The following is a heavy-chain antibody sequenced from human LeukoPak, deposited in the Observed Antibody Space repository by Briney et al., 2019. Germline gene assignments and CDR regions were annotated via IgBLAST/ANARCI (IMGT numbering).Heavy chain of an antibody. CDR1: GGSIGSSSYY. CDR3: AREADCGGDCYPDY. V-gene: IGHV4-39*07. Sequence: PSETLSLTCTVSGGSIGSSSYYWGWIRQPPGKGLEWIGSIYYSGSTYYNSSLKSRLTMSVDTSTNQFSLKLSSVTAADTAVYYCAREADCGGDCYPDYWGQGTLVTVSS. CDR2: IYYSGST. J-gene: IGHJ4*02. D-gene: IGHD2-21*02.